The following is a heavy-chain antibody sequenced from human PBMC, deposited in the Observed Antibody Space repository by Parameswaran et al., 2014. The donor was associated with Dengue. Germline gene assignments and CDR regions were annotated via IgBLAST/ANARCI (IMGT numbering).Heavy chain of an antibody. CDR2: ISGSGGST. V-gene: IGHV3-23*01. Sequence: RWIRQPPGKGLEWVSAISGSGGSTYYADSVKGRFTISRDNSKNTLYLQMNSLRAEDTAVYYCAKDGQIFGGQGTLVTVSS. J-gene: IGHJ4*02. CDR3: AKDGQIF. D-gene: IGHD3-3*01.